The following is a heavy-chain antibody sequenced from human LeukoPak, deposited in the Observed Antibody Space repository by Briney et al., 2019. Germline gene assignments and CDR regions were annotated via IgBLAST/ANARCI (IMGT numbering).Heavy chain of an antibody. Sequence: PGESLRLSCAASGFTFSSSAMSWVRQAPGKGLEWVSAISGNGASTYYADSVKGRFTISRDNSKNTLYLQINNLRAEDTAVYYCAKKSPYGGADYWGQGTLVTVSS. CDR1: GFTFSSSA. J-gene: IGHJ4*02. V-gene: IGHV3-23*01. CDR2: ISGNGAST. D-gene: IGHD4/OR15-4a*01. CDR3: AKKSPYGGADY.